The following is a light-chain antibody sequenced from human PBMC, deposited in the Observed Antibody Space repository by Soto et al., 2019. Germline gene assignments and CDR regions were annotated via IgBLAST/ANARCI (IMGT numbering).Light chain of an antibody. J-gene: IGKJ5*01. V-gene: IGKV3-20*01. CDR2: GAS. CDR1: QSVSSSY. CDR3: QQYGSSPPIT. Sequence: EIVLTQSPGTLSLSPGERATLSCRASQSVSSSYLAWYQQKPGQAPRLLIYGASSRATGIPDRFSGSRSGPYSSLTTSRLQHEDFAVYYCQQYGSSPPITFGPGTWLEIK.